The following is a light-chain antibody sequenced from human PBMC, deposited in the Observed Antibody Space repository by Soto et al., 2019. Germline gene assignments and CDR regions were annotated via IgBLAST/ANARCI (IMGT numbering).Light chain of an antibody. V-gene: IGKV1-39*01. CDR1: QTISNY. CDR2: TAS. CDR3: QQLNSYPLT. J-gene: IGKJ4*01. Sequence: DTQMTQSPPSLSASVGDRVTINCRASQTISNYLHWYQQKPGKAPKLLIYTASNLESGVPSRFSGSGSGTDFTLTVSSLQPEDFATYYCQQLNSYPLTFGGGTKVDIK.